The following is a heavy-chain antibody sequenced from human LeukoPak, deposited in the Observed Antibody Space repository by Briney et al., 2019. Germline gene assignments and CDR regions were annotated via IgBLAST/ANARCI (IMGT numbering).Heavy chain of an antibody. J-gene: IGHJ4*02. CDR3: ARVFGGSSWYADY. V-gene: IGHV4-61*02. Sequence: PSQTLSLTCTVSGGSISSGSYYWNWIRQPAGTGLEWIGRIYASGSTNYNPSLKSRVTISVDPSKNQFSLKLSSVTAADTAVYYCARVFGGSSWYADYWGQGTLVTVSS. CDR1: GGSISSGSYY. D-gene: IGHD6-13*01. CDR2: IYASGST.